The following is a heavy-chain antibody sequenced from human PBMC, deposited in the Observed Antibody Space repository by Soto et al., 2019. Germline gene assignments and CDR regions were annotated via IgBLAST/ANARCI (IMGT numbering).Heavy chain of an antibody. Sequence: QVQLVQSGAEVKKPGASVKVSCKAAAYTFTSYDINWVRQATGQDFEWMGWMNPNNGKTAYAQKFQGRVTMTRYTSKSTAFMELSSLTSVDTAVYYCARGPRNWGVADWGQGTLVTVSS. V-gene: IGHV1-8*01. CDR2: MNPNNGKT. CDR1: AYTFTSYD. CDR3: ARGPRNWGVAD. J-gene: IGHJ4*02. D-gene: IGHD7-27*01.